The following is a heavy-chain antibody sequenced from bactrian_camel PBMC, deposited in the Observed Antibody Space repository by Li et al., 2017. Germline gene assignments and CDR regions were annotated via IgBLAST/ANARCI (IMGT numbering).Heavy chain of an antibody. CDR1: GFTSDDPE. J-gene: IGHJ4*01. D-gene: IGHD5*01. CDR2: CNSDGDI. CDR3: AKETYGLPSD. Sequence: HVQLVESGGGSVQAGESLRLSCTASGFTSDDPEMGWYRQGPGNECELVSHCNSDGDIYYSDSVDGRFTLSPDYAKNTVYLQLNSLKTEDTAMYYCAKETYGLPSDWGQGTQVTVS. V-gene: IGHV3S63*01.